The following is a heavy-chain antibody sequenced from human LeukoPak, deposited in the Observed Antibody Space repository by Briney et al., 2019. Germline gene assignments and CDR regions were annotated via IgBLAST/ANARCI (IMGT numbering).Heavy chain of an antibody. CDR2: LSASGVTT. Sequence: GGSLRLSCAASGFTFSSYAMSWARQAPGKGLEWVSGLSASGVTTYYADSVKGRFTISRDNSKNTLYLQMNSLGAEDTAVYYCAHSTAMVSFDYWGQGTLVTVSS. CDR3: AHSTAMVSFDY. V-gene: IGHV3-23*01. CDR1: GFTFSSYA. J-gene: IGHJ4*02. D-gene: IGHD5-18*01.